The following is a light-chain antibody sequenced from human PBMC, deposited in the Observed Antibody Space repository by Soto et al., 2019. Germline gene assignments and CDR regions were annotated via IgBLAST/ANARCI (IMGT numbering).Light chain of an antibody. CDR1: QSVSSSY. CDR3: QQRSNWPPTT. CDR2: GAS. J-gene: IGKJ1*01. V-gene: IGKV3D-20*02. Sequence: EIVLTQSPGTLSLSPGERDTLSCRASQSVSSSYLAWYQQKPGQAPRLLIYGASNRATGIPDRFRGSGSGTDFTLTVSRLEPEDFAVYYCQQRSNWPPTTFGQGTKVDIK.